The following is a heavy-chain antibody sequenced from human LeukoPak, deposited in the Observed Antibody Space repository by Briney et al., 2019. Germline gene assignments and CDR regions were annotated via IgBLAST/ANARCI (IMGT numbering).Heavy chain of an antibody. CDR3: ARKPYGGNWFDY. V-gene: IGHV1-69*13. CDR1: GGTFSSYA. J-gene: IGHJ4*02. Sequence: SVKVSCKASGGTFSSYAISWVRQAPGQGLEWMGGIIPIFGTANYAQKFQGRVTITADESMSTAYMELSSLRSEDTAVYYCARKPYGGNWFDYWGQGTLVTVSS. CDR2: IIPIFGTA. D-gene: IGHD4-23*01.